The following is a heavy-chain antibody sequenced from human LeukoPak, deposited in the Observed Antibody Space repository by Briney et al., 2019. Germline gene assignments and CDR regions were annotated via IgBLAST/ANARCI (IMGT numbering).Heavy chain of an antibody. CDR3: ACLTTADAFDI. V-gene: IGHV4-39*07. D-gene: IGHD3-22*01. CDR2: IYYSGST. J-gene: IGHJ3*02. CDR1: GGSIRSSSYY. Sequence: SETLSLTCTVSGGSIRSSSYYWGWIRQPPGKGLEWIGSIYYSGSTYYNPSLKSRVTISVDTSKNQFSLKLSSVTAADTAVYYCACLTTADAFDIWGQGTMVTVSS.